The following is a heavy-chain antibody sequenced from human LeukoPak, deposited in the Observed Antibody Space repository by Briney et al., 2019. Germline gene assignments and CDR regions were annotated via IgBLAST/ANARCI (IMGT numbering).Heavy chain of an antibody. CDR2: INPNSGGT. J-gene: IGHJ3*02. V-gene: IGHV1-2*02. CDR3: ARASPVEIVAFDI. Sequence: ASVKVSCKASGYTFTGYYMHWVRQAPGQGLEWMGWINPNSGGTNYAQKFQGRVTMTRDTSISTAYMELSRLRSDDTAVYYCARASPVEIVAFDIWGQGTMVTVSS. D-gene: IGHD5-24*01. CDR1: GYTFTGYY.